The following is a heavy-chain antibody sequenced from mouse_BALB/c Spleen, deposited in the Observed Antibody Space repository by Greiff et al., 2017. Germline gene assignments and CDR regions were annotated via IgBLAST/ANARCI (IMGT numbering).Heavy chain of an antibody. D-gene: IGHD1-1*01. CDR3: ARHGVTTEDYFDY. CDR2: ISNGGGST. CDR1: GFTFSSYT. V-gene: IGHV5-12-2*01. Sequence: EVKLEESGGGLVQPGGSLKLSCAASGFTFSSYTMSWVRQTPEKRLEWVAYISNGGGSTYYPDTVKGRFTISRDNAKNTLYLQMSSLKSEDTAMYYCARHGVTTEDYFDYWGQGTTLTVSS. J-gene: IGHJ2*01.